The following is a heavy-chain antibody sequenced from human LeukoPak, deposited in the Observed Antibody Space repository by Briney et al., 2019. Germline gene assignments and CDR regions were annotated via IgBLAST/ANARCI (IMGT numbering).Heavy chain of an antibody. J-gene: IGHJ4*02. CDR2: IHTGGST. CDR3: AGGPRWGWVDY. Sequence: GRSLRLSCAASGFTFSSYGMHWVRQAPGKGLEWVSVIHTGGSTYYADSMKGRFTISRDNSKNTLYLQMNSLRAEDTAMYYCAGGPRWGWVDYWGQGTLVTVSP. D-gene: IGHD5-24*01. V-gene: IGHV3-66*01. CDR1: GFTFSSYG.